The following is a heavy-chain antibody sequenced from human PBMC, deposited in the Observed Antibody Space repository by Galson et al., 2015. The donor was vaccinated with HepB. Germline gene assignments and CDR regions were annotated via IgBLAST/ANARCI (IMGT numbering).Heavy chain of an antibody. D-gene: IGHD2-8*01. Sequence: SLRLSCAASGSSINFYSMNWVRQAPGKGLEWVAFISSTSSGIDYADSVKGRFTISRDNARNSLYLQMSSLRDEDSGVYYCTRGGSPDAWCSDYWGQGTLVTVSS. V-gene: IGHV3-48*02. CDR3: TRGGSPDAWCSDY. J-gene: IGHJ4*02. CDR2: ISSTSSGI. CDR1: GSSINFYS.